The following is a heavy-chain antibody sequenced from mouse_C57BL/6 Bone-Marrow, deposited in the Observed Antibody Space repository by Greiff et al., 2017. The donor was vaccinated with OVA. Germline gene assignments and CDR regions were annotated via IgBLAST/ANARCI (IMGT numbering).Heavy chain of an antibody. V-gene: IGHV1-50*01. J-gene: IGHJ1*03. CDR3: AREGAYDGYYWYFDV. CDR1: GYTFTSYW. D-gene: IGHD2-3*01. Sequence: VQLQQPGAELVKPGASVKLSCKASGYTFTSYWMQWVKQRPGPGLEWIGEIDPSDSYTNYNQKFKGKATLTVDTSSSTAYMQLSSLTSEDSAVYYCAREGAYDGYYWYFDVWGTGTTVAVSS. CDR2: IDPSDSYT.